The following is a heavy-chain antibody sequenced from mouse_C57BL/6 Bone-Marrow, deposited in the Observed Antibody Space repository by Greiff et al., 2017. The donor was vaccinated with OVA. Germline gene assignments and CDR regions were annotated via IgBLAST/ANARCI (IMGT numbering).Heavy chain of an antibody. CDR2: FYPGSGSI. Sequence: QVQLQQPGAELVKPGASVKLSCKAFGYTFTEYTIHWVKQRSGQGLEWIGWFYPGSGSIKYNEKFKDKATLTADKSSSTVYMELSRLTSEDSAVYFCARPDHGYYAMDYWGQGTSVTVSS. CDR1: GYTFTEYT. J-gene: IGHJ4*01. V-gene: IGHV1-62-2*01. CDR3: ARPDHGYYAMDY.